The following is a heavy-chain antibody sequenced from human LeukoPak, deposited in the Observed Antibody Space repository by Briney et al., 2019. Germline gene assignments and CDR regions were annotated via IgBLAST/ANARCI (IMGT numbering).Heavy chain of an antibody. J-gene: IGHJ5*02. CDR3: ARDRAIITMVRGAVNWFDP. CDR1: GYTFTGYY. Sequence: ASVKVSCKASGYTFTGYYMHWVRQAPGQGLEWMGWINPNGGGTNYAQKFQGRVTMTRDTSISTAYMELSRLRSDDTAVYYCARDRAIITMVRGAVNWFDPWGQGTLVTVSS. D-gene: IGHD3-10*01. V-gene: IGHV1-2*02. CDR2: INPNGGGT.